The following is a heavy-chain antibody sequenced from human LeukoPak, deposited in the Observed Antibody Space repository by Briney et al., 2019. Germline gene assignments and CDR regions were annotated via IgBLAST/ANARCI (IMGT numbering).Heavy chain of an antibody. Sequence: WASVKVSCTASGGTFSSYAISWVRQAPGQGLEWMGGIIPIFGTANFAQKFQGRVTITADESTSTAYMELSSLRSEDTAVYYCARGASSSSGRWFDPWGQGTLVTVSS. CDR2: IIPIFGTA. D-gene: IGHD6-13*01. CDR3: ARGASSSSGRWFDP. V-gene: IGHV1-69*13. CDR1: GGTFSSYA. J-gene: IGHJ5*02.